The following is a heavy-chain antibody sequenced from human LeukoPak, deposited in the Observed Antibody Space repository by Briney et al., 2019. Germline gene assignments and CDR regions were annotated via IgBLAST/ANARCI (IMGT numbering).Heavy chain of an antibody. Sequence: GGSLRLSCAASGFTFSSYGMHWVRQAPGKGLEWVAVISYDGSNKYYADSVKGRFTISRDNSKNTLYLQMNSLRAEDTALYYCAKIGWDDAFDIWGQGTMVTVSS. V-gene: IGHV3-30*18. CDR2: ISYDGSNK. J-gene: IGHJ3*02. D-gene: IGHD6-19*01. CDR1: GFTFSSYG. CDR3: AKIGWDDAFDI.